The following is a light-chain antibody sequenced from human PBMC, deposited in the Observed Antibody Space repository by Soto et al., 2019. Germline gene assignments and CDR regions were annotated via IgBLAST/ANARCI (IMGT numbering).Light chain of an antibody. J-gene: IGLJ3*02. CDR2: NTN. CDR3: LLYLGGGIWV. CDR1: SGPVFTSSY. Sequence: QAVVTQEPSFSVSPGGTVTLTCGLSSGPVFTSSYPNWYQQTPGQAPRTLIFNTNTRSSGVPDRFSGSILGDKAALTITGAQADDDSYYYCLLYLGGGIWVFGGRTKLPVL. V-gene: IGLV8-61*01.